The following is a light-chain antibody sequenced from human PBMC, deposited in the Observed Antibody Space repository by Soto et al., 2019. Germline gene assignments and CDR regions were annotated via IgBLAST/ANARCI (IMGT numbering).Light chain of an antibody. V-gene: IGKV1-39*01. Sequence: IQLTQSPSSLSASVGDRVTITCRASQGVSSFLAWYQQKPGKAPKLLINVASTLQGGVPSRFSGSGSRTDFTLAISSLQPEDSATYYCQQSFSTPQTFGGGTRVEIK. J-gene: IGKJ4*01. CDR1: QGVSSF. CDR2: VAS. CDR3: QQSFSTPQT.